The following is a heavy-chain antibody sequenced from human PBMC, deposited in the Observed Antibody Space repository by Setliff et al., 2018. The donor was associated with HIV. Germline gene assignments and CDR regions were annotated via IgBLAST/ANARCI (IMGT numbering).Heavy chain of an antibody. D-gene: IGHD6-6*01. V-gene: IGHV5-51*01. CDR3: VRPLGRSSSQGWFDP. CDR1: GYKFTSYW. Sequence: PGESLKISCKGSGYKFTSYWSGWVRQMPGKGLEWMGIIYPDDSETRYSPSFEGQVSISGDKTTSTAYLQWSSLKASDTAMYYCVRPLGRSSSQGWFDPWGQGTLVTVSS. CDR2: IYPDDSET. J-gene: IGHJ5*02.